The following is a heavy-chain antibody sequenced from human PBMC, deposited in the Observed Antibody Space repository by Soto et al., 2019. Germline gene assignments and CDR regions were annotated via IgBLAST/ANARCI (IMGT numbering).Heavy chain of an antibody. J-gene: IGHJ4*02. CDR1: GYSFTSYW. CDR2: IYPGDSDT. CDR3: ARLTYYYDSSGYYPQRGFDY. Sequence: PGESLKISCKGSGYSFTSYWIGWVRQMPGKGPEWMGIIYPGDSDTRYSPSFQGQVTISADKSISTAYLQWSSLKASDTAMYYCARLTYYYDSSGYYPQRGFDYWGQGTLVTVSS. V-gene: IGHV5-51*01. D-gene: IGHD3-22*01.